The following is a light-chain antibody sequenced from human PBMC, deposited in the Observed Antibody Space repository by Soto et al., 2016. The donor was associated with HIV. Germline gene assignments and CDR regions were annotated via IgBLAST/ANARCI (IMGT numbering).Light chain of an antibody. J-gene: IGLJ3*02. CDR3: QVWDSSSDHWV. CDR2: DES. V-gene: IGLV3-21*03. Sequence: SYELTQSPSVSVAPGKTARITCGGNNIGRKSVHWYQQKPGQAPVLVVYDESDRPSGIPERFSASKSGNMATLTISRVEAGDEADYYCQVWDSSSDHWVFGGGTKLTVL. CDR1: NIGRKS.